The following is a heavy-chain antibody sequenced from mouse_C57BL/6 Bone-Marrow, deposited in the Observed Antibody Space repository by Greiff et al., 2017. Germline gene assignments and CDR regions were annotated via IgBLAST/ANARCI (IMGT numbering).Heavy chain of an antibody. D-gene: IGHD1-1*01. CDR2: IYPGDGDT. V-gene: IGHV1-82*01. CDR1: GYAFSSSW. CDR3: ARRDGPSTRYFDV. Sequence: QVQLQQSGPELVKPGASVKISCKASGYAFSSSWMNWVKQRPGKGLEWIGRIYPGDGDTNYNGKFKGKATLTADKSSSTAYMQLSSLTSEDSAVYFCARRDGPSTRYFDVWGTGTTVTVSS. J-gene: IGHJ1*03.